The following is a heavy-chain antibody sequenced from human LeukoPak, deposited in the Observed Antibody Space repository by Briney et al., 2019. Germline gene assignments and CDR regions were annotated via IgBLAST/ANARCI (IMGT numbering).Heavy chain of an antibody. CDR1: GFTFSSYA. V-gene: IGHV3-23*01. CDR3: AKGRGHNYYGSGSYPGPYDY. CDR2: ISGSGGST. J-gene: IGHJ4*02. Sequence: GGSLRLSCAASGFTFSSYAMSWVRQAPGKGLEWVSAISGSGGSTYYADSVKGRFTISRDNSKNTLYLQMNSLRAEDTAVYYCAKGRGHNYYGSGSYPGPYDYWGQGTLVTVSS. D-gene: IGHD3-10*01.